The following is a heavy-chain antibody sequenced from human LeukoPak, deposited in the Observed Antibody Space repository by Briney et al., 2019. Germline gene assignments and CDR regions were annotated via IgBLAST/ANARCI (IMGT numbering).Heavy chain of an antibody. V-gene: IGHV1-18*01. Sequence: ASVKVSCKASGYTFTSYTISWVRQAPGQGLEWMGWISGYNGNTHYAQKVQGRVTMTTDTSTSTAYMELRSLRSDDTAVYYCARDPNAMVTSXFDXWGXXXLVTVSS. CDR1: GYTFTSYT. J-gene: IGHJ4*02. D-gene: IGHD5-18*01. CDR2: ISGYNGNT. CDR3: ARDPNAMVTSXFDX.